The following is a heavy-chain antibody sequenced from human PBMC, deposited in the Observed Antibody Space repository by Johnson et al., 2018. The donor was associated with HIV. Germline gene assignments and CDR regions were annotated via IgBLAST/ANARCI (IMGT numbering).Heavy chain of an antibody. CDR2: IKQDGSEK. V-gene: IGHV3-7*05. CDR1: GFTFSSYA. J-gene: IGHJ3*02. CDR3: TTGQVGATKGGGAFDI. Sequence: VQLVESGGGVVQPGRSLRLACAASGFTFSSYAMHWVRQAPGKGLEWVANIKQDGSEKYYLASVKGRFTISRDNAKNALYLQMNSLGAEDTAVYYCTTGQVGATKGGGAFDIWGQGKMVTVSS. D-gene: IGHD1-26*01.